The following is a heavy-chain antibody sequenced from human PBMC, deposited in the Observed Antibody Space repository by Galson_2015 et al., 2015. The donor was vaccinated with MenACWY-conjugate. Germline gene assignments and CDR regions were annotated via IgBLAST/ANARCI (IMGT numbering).Heavy chain of an antibody. CDR2: INPGGNST. V-gene: IGHV3-74*01. D-gene: IGHD6-13*01. J-gene: IGHJ4*02. CDR3: AKSRVAAYTFDA. CDR1: GFIFNTYW. Sequence: SLRLSCAASGFIFNTYWMHWVRQAPGKGLVWVSRINPGGNSTTYAYSVKVRFTISRDNAKNTLYLQMNSLRPEDTAVYYCAKSRVAAYTFDAWGQRTLV.